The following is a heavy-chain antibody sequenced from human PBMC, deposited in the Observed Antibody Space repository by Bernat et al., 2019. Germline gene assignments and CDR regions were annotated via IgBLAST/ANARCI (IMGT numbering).Heavy chain of an antibody. CDR2: IYYSGNT. CDR3: AIRLRWTDFDY. J-gene: IGHJ4*02. Sequence: QLQLQESGPGLVKPSETLSLTCTVSGGAISSSSYYWGWIRQPPGKGLEWIGIIYYSGNTYYNPSLESRVAISLDTSKNQFYLKLSSVTAADTAVYYCAIRLRWTDFDYWGQGALVTVSS. V-gene: IGHV4-39*01. CDR1: GGAISSSSYY. D-gene: IGHD4-23*01.